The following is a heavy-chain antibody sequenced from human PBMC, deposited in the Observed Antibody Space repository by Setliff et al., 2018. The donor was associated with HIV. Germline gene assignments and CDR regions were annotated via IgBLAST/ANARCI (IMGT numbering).Heavy chain of an antibody. D-gene: IGHD3-22*01. CDR2: IYYSGST. Sequence: PSETLSLTCTVSGGSISSSNYYWGWIRQPPGKGLEWIGYIYYSGSTYYNPSLKSRVSISVDKSKNLFSLKLSSVTAADTAMYYCARIATYYDTSGYLIPYYFDYWGQGTLVTVSS. CDR1: GGSISSSNYY. J-gene: IGHJ4*02. V-gene: IGHV4-39*07. CDR3: ARIATYYDTSGYLIPYYFDY.